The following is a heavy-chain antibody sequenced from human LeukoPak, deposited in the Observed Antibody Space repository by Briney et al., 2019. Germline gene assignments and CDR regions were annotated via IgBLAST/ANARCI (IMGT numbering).Heavy chain of an antibody. CDR2: ISSSSSTI. CDR3: ERENSGDCLSFDY. Sequence: GGSLTLSCAASGFTFYIYSMNWARQATGKGVEWVSYISSSSSTIYYADSVKGRFTISRDNAKNSLYLQMNSLRAEDTAVYYCERENSGDCLSFDYWGQGTLVTVSS. V-gene: IGHV3-48*04. J-gene: IGHJ4*02. CDR1: GFTFYIYS. D-gene: IGHD2-21*02.